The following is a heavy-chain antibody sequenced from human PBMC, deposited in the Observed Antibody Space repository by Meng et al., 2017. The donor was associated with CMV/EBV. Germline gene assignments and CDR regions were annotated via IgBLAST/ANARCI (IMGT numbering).Heavy chain of an antibody. CDR3: ARDGPVTMIVVGNWFDP. Sequence: ASVKVSCKAPGYNFHQYVIMWVRQAPGQGLEWMGWISAHKGKTNYAQNLQGRVTMTTDTSKTTAFMELSSVTAADTAVYYGARDGPVTMIVVGNWFDPWGQGTLVTVSS. V-gene: IGHV1-18*01. D-gene: IGHD3-22*01. CDR1: GYNFHQYV. J-gene: IGHJ5*02. CDR2: ISAHKGKT.